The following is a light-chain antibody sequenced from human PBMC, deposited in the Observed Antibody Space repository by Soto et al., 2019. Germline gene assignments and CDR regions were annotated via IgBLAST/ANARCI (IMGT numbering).Light chain of an antibody. V-gene: IGLV2-8*01. CDR1: SSDVGGYKY. J-gene: IGLJ1*01. Sequence: QSVLTQPPSASGSPGQSVTISCTGTSSDVGGYKYVSWYQQYPGKAPKLMIYAVSKRPSGVPDRFSGSKSGNTASLTVSGLPAEDEADYYCSSYAGSKNYVFGTGTKVTVL. CDR2: AVS. CDR3: SSYAGSKNYV.